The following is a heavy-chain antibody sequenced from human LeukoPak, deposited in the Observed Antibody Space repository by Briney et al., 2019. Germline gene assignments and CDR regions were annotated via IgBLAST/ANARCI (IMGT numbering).Heavy chain of an antibody. D-gene: IGHD3-22*01. CDR2: ISGSAGST. CDR3: AKEVPAGYYFDSSGYYFDY. Sequence: GFLRLSCAASGFTFGTYAMSWVRQAPGKGLEWVSVISGSAGSTYYADSVKGRFTISRDNSKNTLYLQMNSLRAEDTAVYYCAKEVPAGYYFDSSGYYFDYWGHGTLVTVSS. V-gene: IGHV3-23*01. CDR1: GFTFGTYA. J-gene: IGHJ4*01.